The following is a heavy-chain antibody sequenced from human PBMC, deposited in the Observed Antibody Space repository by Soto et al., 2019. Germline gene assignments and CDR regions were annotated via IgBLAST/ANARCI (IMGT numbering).Heavy chain of an antibody. CDR2: IFYSGST. Sequence: QVQLQESGPGLVKPSQTLSLTCTVSGGSISSGDYYWSWIRQPPGKGLEWIGYIFYSGSTYYNPYLKSRVTISVDTSKNQFSLKLSSVTAADTGVYYCARYGGYEGLRFDPWGQGTLVTVSS. CDR1: GGSISSGDYY. V-gene: IGHV4-30-4*01. J-gene: IGHJ5*02. CDR3: ARYGGYEGLRFDP. D-gene: IGHD5-12*01.